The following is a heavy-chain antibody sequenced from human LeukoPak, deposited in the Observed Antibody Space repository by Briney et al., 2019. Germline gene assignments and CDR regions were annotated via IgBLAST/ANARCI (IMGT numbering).Heavy chain of an antibody. CDR3: AHRGGYKNSFDY. CDR1: GFSLSTSGVG. CDR2: IYWNDDK. V-gene: IGHV2-5*01. Sequence: ESGPTLVKPTQTLTLTCTFSGFSLSTSGVGVGWIRQPPGKALEWLALIYWNDDKRYSPSLKGRLTITKDTSKNQVVLTMTNMDPVDTATYYCAHRGGYKNSFDYWGQGTLVTVSS. J-gene: IGHJ4*02. D-gene: IGHD5-24*01.